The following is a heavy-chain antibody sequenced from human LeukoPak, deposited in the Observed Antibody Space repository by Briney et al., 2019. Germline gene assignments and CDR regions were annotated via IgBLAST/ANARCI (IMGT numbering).Heavy chain of an antibody. CDR2: MSPNSGNT. CDR3: ARGQTSYYHYYGLDV. J-gene: IGHJ6*02. CDR1: GYTFTSYD. V-gene: IGHV1-8*01. Sequence: ASVKVSCKASGYTFTSYDINWVRQAPGQGLERMGWMSPNSGNTGYAQKFQGRVTMTRDTSITTAYMELGSLRSEDTAVYYCARGQTSYYHYYGLDVWGQGTTVTVSS.